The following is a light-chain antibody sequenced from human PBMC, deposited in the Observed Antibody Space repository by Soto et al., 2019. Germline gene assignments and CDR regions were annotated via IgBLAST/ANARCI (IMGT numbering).Light chain of an antibody. J-gene: IGKJ4*01. Sequence: EIVMTQSPATLSVSPGERATLSCRASQSVSSSYLAWYQQKPGQAPRLLIYGASSRATGIADRFSGSGSGTDFTLTISRLEPEDFAVYYCQYYYESSPFGRGTKVDIK. CDR1: QSVSSSY. CDR2: GAS. V-gene: IGKV3-20*01. CDR3: QYYYESSP.